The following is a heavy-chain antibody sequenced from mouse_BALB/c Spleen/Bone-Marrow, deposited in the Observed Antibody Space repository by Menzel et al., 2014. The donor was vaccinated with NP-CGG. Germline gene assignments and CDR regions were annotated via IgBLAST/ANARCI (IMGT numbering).Heavy chain of an antibody. Sequence: EVQRVESGGGLVQPGGSLRLSCATSGFTFTDYYMSWVRQPPGKALERLGFIRNKANGYTTEYSASVKGRFTISSDKYQSILYLQMHSLSAEDSATCDCARYWGFTYFDYWGQGTTLTVSS. V-gene: IGHV7-3*02. CDR2: IRNKANGYTT. CDR3: ARYWGFTYFDY. CDR1: GFTFTDYY. J-gene: IGHJ2*01.